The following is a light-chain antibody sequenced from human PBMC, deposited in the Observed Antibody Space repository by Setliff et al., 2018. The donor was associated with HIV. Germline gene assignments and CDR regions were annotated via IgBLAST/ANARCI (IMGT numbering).Light chain of an antibody. CDR1: SSDVGGHDY. CDR2: NVS. J-gene: IGLJ1*01. CDR3: SSYAGSNKGV. V-gene: IGLV2-14*03. Sequence: QSALAQPASVSGSPGRSITISCTATSSDVGGHDYVSWYQQHPGKAPKVIIYNVSNRPSGVSDRFSGSKSAYTASLSISRLQAADEAYYYCSSYAGSNKGVFGTGTKVTVL.